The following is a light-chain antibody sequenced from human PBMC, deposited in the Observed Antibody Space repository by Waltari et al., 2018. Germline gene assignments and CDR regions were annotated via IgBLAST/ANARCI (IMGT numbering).Light chain of an antibody. CDR3: CSYAGSYTLV. V-gene: IGLV2-11*01. CDR2: DVS. CDR1: SSDVGGYNY. J-gene: IGLJ2*01. Sequence: QSALTQPRPVSGSPGQSVTISCTGTSSDVGGYNYVPWYQQHPGKAPKLMIYDVSKRPSGVPDRFSGAKSGNMASLTISGLQAEDEADYYCCSYAGSYTLVFGGGTKLTVL.